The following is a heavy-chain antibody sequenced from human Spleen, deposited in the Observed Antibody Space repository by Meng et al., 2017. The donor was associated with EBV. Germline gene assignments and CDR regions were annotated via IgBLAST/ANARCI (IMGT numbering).Heavy chain of an antibody. CDR1: GGSFTFSHW. Sequence: GQGLCYPSGPLPLSCCVSGGSFTFSHWWSWVRQSPGKGLGWIGEIYHSGATNYNPSFESRVSMPLDKSKNQFSLHLDSVTAADTALYFCARGDVGVFPAALGKFDLWGRGTLVTVSS. J-gene: IGHJ2*01. CDR3: ARGDVGVFPAALGKFDL. D-gene: IGHD1-26*01. CDR2: IYHSGAT. V-gene: IGHV4-4*02.